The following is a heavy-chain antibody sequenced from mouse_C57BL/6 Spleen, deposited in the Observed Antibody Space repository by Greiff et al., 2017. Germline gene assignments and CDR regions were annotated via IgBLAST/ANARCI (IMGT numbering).Heavy chain of an antibody. J-gene: IGHJ4*01. CDR1: GFTFSSYA. Sequence: EVKLQESGEGLVKPGGSLKLSCAASGFTFSSYAMSWVRQTPEKRLEWVAYISSGGDYIYYADTVKGRFTISRDTARNYLYLQMSSLKSEDTAMYYCTRGIYDGYLSYAMDYWGQGTSVTVSS. CDR3: TRGIYDGYLSYAMDY. V-gene: IGHV5-9-1*02. CDR2: ISSGGDYI. D-gene: IGHD2-3*01.